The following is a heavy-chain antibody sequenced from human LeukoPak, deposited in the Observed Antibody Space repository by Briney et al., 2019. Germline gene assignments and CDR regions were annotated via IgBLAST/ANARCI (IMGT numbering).Heavy chain of an antibody. Sequence: ASVKVSCKASGGTFSSYAISWVRQAPGQGLEWMGGIIPIFGTANYAQKFQGRVTITADESTSTAYMELSSLRSEDTAVYYCARGNYGDYSYNWFDPWGQGTLVTVSS. CDR1: GGTFSSYA. D-gene: IGHD4-17*01. V-gene: IGHV1-69*13. J-gene: IGHJ5*02. CDR2: IIPIFGTA. CDR3: ARGNYGDYSYNWFDP.